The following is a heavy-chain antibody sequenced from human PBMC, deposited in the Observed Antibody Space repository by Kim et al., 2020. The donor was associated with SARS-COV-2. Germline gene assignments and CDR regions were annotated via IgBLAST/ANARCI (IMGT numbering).Heavy chain of an antibody. V-gene: IGHV3-33*01. Sequence: GGSLRLSCAASGFTFSNYYMHWVRQAPGKGLEWVAVIRNDGTKILRGDSVKGRFTISSDNSKKSLYLQMNSLTLEDTAVYDCVRDQINWGEENLGT. CDR1: GFTFSNYY. J-gene: IGHJ4*02. CDR3: VRDQIN. CDR2: IRNDGTKI.